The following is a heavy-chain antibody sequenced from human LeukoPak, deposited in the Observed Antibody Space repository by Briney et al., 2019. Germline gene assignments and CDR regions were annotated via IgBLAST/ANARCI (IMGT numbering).Heavy chain of an antibody. Sequence: GGSLRLSCGASGFTFGTYWMHWVRQAPGKGLVWVSGINSDGGTTTYADSVKGRFTISRDNSKNTLYLQMNSLRAEDTAVYYCAKDTFGGVTVIKVYFDYWGQGTLVTVSS. D-gene: IGHD3-16*02. CDR3: AKDTFGGVTVIKVYFDY. J-gene: IGHJ4*02. CDR1: GFTFGTYW. V-gene: IGHV3-74*01. CDR2: INSDGGTT.